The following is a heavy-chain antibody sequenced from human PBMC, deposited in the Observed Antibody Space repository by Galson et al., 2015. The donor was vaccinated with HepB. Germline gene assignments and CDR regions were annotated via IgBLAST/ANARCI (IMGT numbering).Heavy chain of an antibody. J-gene: IGHJ3*02. V-gene: IGHV3-73*01. CDR3: TRPSLAVAGTHDAFDI. Sequence: SLRLSCAASGFTFSGSAMHWVRQASGKGLEWVGRIRSKANSYATAYAASVKGRFTISRDDSKNTAYLQMNSLKTEDTAVYYCTRPSLAVAGTHDAFDIWGQGTMVTVSS. CDR1: GFTFSGSA. D-gene: IGHD6-19*01. CDR2: IRSKANSYAT.